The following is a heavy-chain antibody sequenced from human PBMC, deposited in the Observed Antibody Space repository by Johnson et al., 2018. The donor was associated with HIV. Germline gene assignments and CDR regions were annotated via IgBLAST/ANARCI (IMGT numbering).Heavy chain of an antibody. CDR3: AKASGNGYYGDAFDI. D-gene: IGHD3-3*01. J-gene: IGHJ3*02. CDR1: GFTFSSYA. V-gene: IGHV3-30-3*01. Sequence: QEQLVESGGGVVRPGGSLRLSCAASGFTFSSYAMHWVRQAPGKGLEWVALITFDGSNKYYADSMKGRFTISRDNSKNTLYMQMNSLRAEDTAVYYCAKASGNGYYGDAFDIWGQGTRVTVSS. CDR2: ITFDGSNK.